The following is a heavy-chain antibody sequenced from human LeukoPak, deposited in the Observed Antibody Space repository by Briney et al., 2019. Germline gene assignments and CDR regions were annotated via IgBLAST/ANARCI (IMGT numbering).Heavy chain of an antibody. D-gene: IGHD3-10*01. CDR2: IIPIFGTA. V-gene: IGHV1-69*13. CDR3: ARGVDHYYGSGSYYPHMDV. CDR1: VGTFSSYA. Sequence: SVKLSCKASVGTFSSYAISWVRQAPGQGLEWMGGIIPIFGTATYAQKFQGRVTITADESTSTAYMELSSLRSEDTAVYYCARGVDHYYGSGSYYPHMDVWGKGTTVTISS. J-gene: IGHJ6*03.